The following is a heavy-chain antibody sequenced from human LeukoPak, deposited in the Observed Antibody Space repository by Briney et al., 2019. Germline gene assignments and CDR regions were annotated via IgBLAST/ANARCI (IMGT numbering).Heavy chain of an antibody. J-gene: IGHJ4*02. V-gene: IGHV3-23*01. D-gene: IGHD3-10*01. Sequence: GGSLRLSCAASGFTFSTYAMSWVRHAPGKGLEWVSAISGSGDGTYYADSVKGRFTISRDNSRKTLYLQMNTLTSEDTSVFYCEKALGSENYEGVEYWGQGSLVTVSS. CDR2: ISGSGDGT. CDR3: EKALGSENYEGVEY. CDR1: GFTFSTYA.